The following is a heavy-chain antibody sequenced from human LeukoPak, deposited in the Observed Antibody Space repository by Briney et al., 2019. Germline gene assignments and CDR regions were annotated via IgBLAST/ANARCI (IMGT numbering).Heavy chain of an antibody. V-gene: IGHV4-31*03. CDR3: ARRGSLWFGVGNDAFDI. J-gene: IGHJ3*02. Sequence: PSQTLSLTCTVSGGSISSGGYYWSWIRQHPGKGLEWIGYIYYSGSTYYNPSLKSRVTISVDTSKNQFSLKLSSVTAADTAVYYCARRGSLWFGVGNDAFDIWGQGTMVTVSS. CDR2: IYYSGST. D-gene: IGHD3-10*01. CDR1: GGSISSGGYY.